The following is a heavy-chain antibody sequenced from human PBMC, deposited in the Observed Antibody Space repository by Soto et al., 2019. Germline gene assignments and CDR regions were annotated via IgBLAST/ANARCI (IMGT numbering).Heavy chain of an antibody. CDR1: GGYMDSSSYY. CDR2: MYYSGST. V-gene: IGHV4-39*01. J-gene: IGHJ5*02. Sequence: PSETLSLTCNVSGGYMDSSSYYWGWIRQPPGKGLEWIGYMYYSGSTDYNPSLKSRVTISVDTSKNQFSLNLSSVTAADTAVYYCARGSNWFDPWGQGTLVTVSS. CDR3: ARGSNWFDP.